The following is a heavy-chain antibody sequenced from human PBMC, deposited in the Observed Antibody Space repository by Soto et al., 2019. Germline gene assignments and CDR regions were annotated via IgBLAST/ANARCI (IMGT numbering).Heavy chain of an antibody. D-gene: IGHD6-13*01. J-gene: IGHJ3*01. CDR1: GFTFSSYD. CDR3: ARVLPGIAAAYDAFDV. Sequence: GGSLRLSCAASGFTFSSYDMHWVRQATGKGLEWVSAIGTAGDTYYPGSVKGRFTISRENAKNSLYLQMNSLRAGDTAVYYCARVLPGIAAAYDAFDVWGQGTMVTVSS. V-gene: IGHV3-13*01. CDR2: IGTAGDT.